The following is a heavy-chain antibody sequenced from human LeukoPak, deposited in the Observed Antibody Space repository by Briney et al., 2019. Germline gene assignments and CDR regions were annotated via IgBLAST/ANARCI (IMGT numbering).Heavy chain of an antibody. CDR3: TTAHHDILTGYYVDWFDP. CDR2: IKSKTDGGTT. V-gene: IGHV3-15*01. D-gene: IGHD3-9*01. J-gene: IGHJ5*02. CDR1: GFTFSNAW. Sequence: GGSLRLSCAASGFTFSNAWMSWVRQAPGKGLEWVGHIKSKTDGGTTDYAAPVKGRFTISRDDSKNALYLQMNSLKTEDTAVYYCTTAHHDILTGYYVDWFDPWGQGTLVTVSS.